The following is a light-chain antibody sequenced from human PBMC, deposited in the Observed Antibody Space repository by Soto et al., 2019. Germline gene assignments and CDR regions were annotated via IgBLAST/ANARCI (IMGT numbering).Light chain of an antibody. V-gene: IGKV1-33*01. J-gene: IGKJ3*01. CDR3: QQYANLPPFT. CDR1: QDISNY. CDR2: DAS. Sequence: DIQMTQSPSSLSASVGDRVTITCQASQDISNYLNWYQQKPGKAPKLLIYDASNLETGVPSRFSGSGSGTDFPFTISSLQPEDIATYYCQQYANLPPFTFGPGTKVDIK.